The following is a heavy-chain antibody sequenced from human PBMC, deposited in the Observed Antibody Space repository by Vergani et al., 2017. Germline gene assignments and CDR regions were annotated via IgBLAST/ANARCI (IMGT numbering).Heavy chain of an antibody. V-gene: IGHV4-30-4*01. Sequence: QVQLQESGPGLVKPSQTLSLTCTVSGGSISSGDYYWSWIRQPPGKGLEWIGYIYYSASTYYNPSLKSLVTISVDTSKNQFSLKLSSVTAADTAVYYCAXGGYCSSTSGYFHWFDPWGQGTLVTVSS. CDR2: IYYSAST. CDR3: AXGGYCSSTSGYFHWFDP. CDR1: GGSISSGDYY. D-gene: IGHD2-2*01. J-gene: IGHJ5*02.